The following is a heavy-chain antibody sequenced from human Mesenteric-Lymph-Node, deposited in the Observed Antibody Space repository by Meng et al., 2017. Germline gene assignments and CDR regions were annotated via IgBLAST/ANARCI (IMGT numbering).Heavy chain of an antibody. J-gene: IGHJ4*02. Sequence: QVQLQRWGAGLLKPSETLSLTCAVYGGSFSGYYWSWIRQPPGKGLEWIGEINHSGSTNYNPSLKSRVTISVDTSKNQFSLKLSSVTAADTAVYYCARVDRGDDSSGRPFDYWGQGTLVTVSS. CDR1: GGSFSGYY. CDR2: INHSGST. V-gene: IGHV4-34*01. CDR3: ARVDRGDDSSGRPFDY. D-gene: IGHD3-22*01.